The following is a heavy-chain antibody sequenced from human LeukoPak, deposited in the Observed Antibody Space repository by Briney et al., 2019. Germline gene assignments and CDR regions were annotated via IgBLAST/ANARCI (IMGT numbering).Heavy chain of an antibody. V-gene: IGHV3-48*03. Sequence: GGSLRLXCAASGFTFSSYEMNWVRQAPGKGLEWVSYISSSGSTIYYADSVKGRFTISRDNAKNSLYLQMNSLRAEDTAVYYCARAGGGYDGDYFDYWGQGTLVTVSS. J-gene: IGHJ4*02. D-gene: IGHD5-12*01. CDR1: GFTFSSYE. CDR3: ARAGGGYDGDYFDY. CDR2: ISSSGSTI.